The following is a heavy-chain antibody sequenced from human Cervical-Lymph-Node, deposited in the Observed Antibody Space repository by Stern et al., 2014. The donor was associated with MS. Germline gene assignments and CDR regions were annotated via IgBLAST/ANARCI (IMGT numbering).Heavy chain of an antibody. J-gene: IGHJ4*02. CDR3: ARNVASGFDY. D-gene: IGHD2-21*01. V-gene: IGHV1-46*01. Sequence: QDQLVQSGAEVKKPGASVKVSCRASGYTFTTYYIHWVRQAPGQGLEWMGFINPTSGSTSYAQKFQDRVTMTRDTSTSTVYMDLSSLTSEDTAVYYCARNVASGFDYWGQGILVTVSS. CDR2: INPTSGST. CDR1: GYTFTTYY.